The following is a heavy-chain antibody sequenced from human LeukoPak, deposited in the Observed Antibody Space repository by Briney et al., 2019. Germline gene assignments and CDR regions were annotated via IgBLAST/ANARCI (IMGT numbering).Heavy chain of an antibody. CDR1: GGSISSSSYY. J-gene: IGHJ4*02. V-gene: IGHV4-39*07. CDR2: IYYSGST. D-gene: IGHD1-1*01. Sequence: SETLSLTCTVSGGSISSSSYYWGWIRQPPGKGLEWIGSIYYSGSTYYNPSLKSRVTISVDTSKNQFSLKLSSVTAADTAVYYCARVQSNWNETAYIYYYFDYWGQGTLVTVSS. CDR3: ARVQSNWNETAYIYYYFDY.